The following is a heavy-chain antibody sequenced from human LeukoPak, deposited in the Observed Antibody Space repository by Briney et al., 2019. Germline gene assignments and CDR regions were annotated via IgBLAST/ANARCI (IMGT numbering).Heavy chain of an antibody. CDR1: GGSISSGGYY. V-gene: IGHV4-30-2*01. CDR2: IYHSGST. D-gene: IGHD1-26*01. J-gene: IGHJ4*02. CDR3: ARSGSYYGQSSFDY. Sequence: SQTLSLTCAVSGGSISSGGYYWSWIRQPPGKGLEWIGYIYHSGSTYYNPSLKSRVTISVDRSKNQFSLKLSSVTAADTAVYYCARSGSYYGQSSFDYWGQGTLVTVSS.